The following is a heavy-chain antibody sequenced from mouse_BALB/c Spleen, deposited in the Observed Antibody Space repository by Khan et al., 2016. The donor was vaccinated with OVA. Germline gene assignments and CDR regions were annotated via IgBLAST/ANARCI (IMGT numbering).Heavy chain of an antibody. V-gene: IGHV1S81*02. CDR2: INPSNRGT. CDR1: GYTFTSYY. Sequence: VQLQESGAELVKPGASVKLSCKASGYTFTSYYMYWVKQRPGQGLEWIGEINPSNRGTNFNEKFKSKATLTVDKSSSTAYMQLSSLTSEDSAVYYCIRRGTARATLWFAYWGQGTLVTVSA. CDR3: IRRGTARATLWFAY. D-gene: IGHD3-2*01. J-gene: IGHJ3*01.